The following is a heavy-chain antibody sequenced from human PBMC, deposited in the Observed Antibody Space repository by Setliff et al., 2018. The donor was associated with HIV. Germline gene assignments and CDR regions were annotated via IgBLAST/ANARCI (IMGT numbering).Heavy chain of an antibody. V-gene: IGHV4-4*09. CDR1: AGSLSSYY. D-gene: IGHD5-12*01. CDR2: IYTSGST. Sequence: PSETLSLPCTVSAGSLSSYYWSWIRHPPGKGLEWIGYIYTSGSTNYNPSLKSRVTISVDTSKNQFSLKLSSVTAADTAAYYCARLGPDGYNSRHDAFDIWGQGTMGTVSS. CDR3: ARLGPDGYNSRHDAFDI. J-gene: IGHJ3*02.